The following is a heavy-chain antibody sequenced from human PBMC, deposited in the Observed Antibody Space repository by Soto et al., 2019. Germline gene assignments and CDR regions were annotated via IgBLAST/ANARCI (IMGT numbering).Heavy chain of an antibody. CDR2: IKQDGSEK. CDR1: GVTFSNYW. J-gene: IGHJ4*02. D-gene: IGHD6-25*01. V-gene: IGHV3-7*03. Sequence: EVQLVESGGGLVQPGGSLSLSCAASGVTFSNYWMSWVRQAPGKGLEWVANIKQDGSEKYYVDSVKGRFTISRDNAKNSLYLQMNSLRAEDTAVYYCARDGGSGIDYWGQGTLVTVSS. CDR3: ARDGGSGIDY.